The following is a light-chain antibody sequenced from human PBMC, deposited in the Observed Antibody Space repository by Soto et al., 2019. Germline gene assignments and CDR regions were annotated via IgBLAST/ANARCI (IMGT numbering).Light chain of an antibody. CDR3: QQYNSYSCT. V-gene: IGKV1-5*01. Sequence: DIQMTQSPSTLSASVGDRVTITCRASQSISSWLAWYQQKPGKAPKLLIYDASSLESGVPSRFSGSRSGTEFTLTISSLQPDDFATYYCQQYNSYSCTFGQGTKVEIK. CDR1: QSISSW. CDR2: DAS. J-gene: IGKJ1*01.